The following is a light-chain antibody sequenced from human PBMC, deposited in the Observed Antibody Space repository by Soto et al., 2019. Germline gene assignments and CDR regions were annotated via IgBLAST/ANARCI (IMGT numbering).Light chain of an antibody. V-gene: IGKV1-39*01. CDR2: AAS. Sequence: DIQMTQSPSSLSASVGDRVTITCRASQSISNYLNWYQQKPGKAPKLLIYAASSMQSGVPSRFSGSGSETDFTLTISSLQTDDSATYYCQHSFSPLWTFGQGTKVEV. CDR3: QHSFSPLWT. J-gene: IGKJ1*01. CDR1: QSISNY.